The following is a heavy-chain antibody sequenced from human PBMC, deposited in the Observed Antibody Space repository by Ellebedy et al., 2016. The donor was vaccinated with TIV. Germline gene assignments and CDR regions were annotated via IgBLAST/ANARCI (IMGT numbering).Heavy chain of an antibody. CDR1: GFTFSRYW. V-gene: IGHV3-74*01. CDR3: ARVGYSRSSIDY. D-gene: IGHD6-13*01. CDR2: INSDGSST. J-gene: IGHJ4*02. Sequence: ETLSLTCAASGFTFSRYWMHWVRQAPGKGLVWVSRINSDGSSTSYADSVKGRFTISRDNAKNTLYLQMNSLRAEDTAVYYCARVGYSRSSIDYWGQGTLVTVSS.